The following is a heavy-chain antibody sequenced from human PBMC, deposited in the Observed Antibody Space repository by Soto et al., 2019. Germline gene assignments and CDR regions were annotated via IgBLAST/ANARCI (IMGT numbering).Heavy chain of an antibody. J-gene: IGHJ4*02. CDR2: IYHSGST. V-gene: IGHV4-30-2*01. CDR3: ARGHLPGGNSFYFDY. D-gene: IGHD4-4*01. Sequence: PSETLSLTCAVSGGSISSGAYSWSWIRQPPGKGLEWVGYIYHSGSTYYNPSLKSRVTISVDRSKNRFSLNLNSVTAADTADYYCARGHLPGGNSFYFDYWGQGSRVT. CDR1: GGSISSGAYS.